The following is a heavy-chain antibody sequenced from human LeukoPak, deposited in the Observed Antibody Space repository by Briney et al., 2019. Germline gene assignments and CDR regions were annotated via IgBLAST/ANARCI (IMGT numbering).Heavy chain of an antibody. V-gene: IGHV5-10-1*01. J-gene: IGHJ4*02. CDR1: GYNFTSHW. CDR2: LDPSDSYT. CDR3: ARLRDGSLDH. Sequence: KDGVSLKISCKGSGYNFTSHWMSWVRQMPGKGLEWMGRLDPSDSYTNYSPSFQGHVTISADKSISTAYLQWSSLRASDTAMYYCARLRDGSLDHWGQGTLVTVSS.